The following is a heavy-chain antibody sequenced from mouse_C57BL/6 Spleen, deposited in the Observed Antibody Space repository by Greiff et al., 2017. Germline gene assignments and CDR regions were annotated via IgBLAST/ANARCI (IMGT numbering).Heavy chain of an antibody. CDR1: GFTFSDYY. J-gene: IGHJ1*03. CDR2: INYDGSST. Sequence: DVQLVESEGGLVQPGSSMKLSCTASGFTFSDYYMAWVRQVPEKGLDWVANINYDGSSTYYLDSLTSRFIISRDNAKNILYLQMSSLKSEDTATYYCAREGERDWYFDVWGTGTTVTVSS. CDR3: AREGERDWYFDV. V-gene: IGHV5-16*01.